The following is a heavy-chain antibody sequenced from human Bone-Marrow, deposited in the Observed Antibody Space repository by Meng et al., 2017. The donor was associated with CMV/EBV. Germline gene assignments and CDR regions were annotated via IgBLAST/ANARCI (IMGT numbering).Heavy chain of an antibody. V-gene: IGHV1-2*04. CDR2: INPDSGGT. Sequence: GFYIHWVRQAPGQGLEWMGWINPDSGGTNYAQKFQGWVTMTRDTSISTAYMELSRLRPDDTAVYYCATGRGYCSSTSCEHSSSPFDYWGQGTLVTASS. CDR3: ATGRGYCSSTSCEHSSSPFDY. J-gene: IGHJ4*02. CDR1: GFY. D-gene: IGHD2-2*01.